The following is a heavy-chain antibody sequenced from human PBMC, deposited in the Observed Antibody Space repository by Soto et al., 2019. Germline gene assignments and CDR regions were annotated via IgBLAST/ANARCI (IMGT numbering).Heavy chain of an antibody. CDR2: ISSSSSYI. Sequence: GGSLRLSCAASGFTFSSYSMNWVRQAPGKGLEWVSSISSSSSYIYYADSVNGRFTISRDNAKNSLYLQMNSLRAEDTAVYYCARESSELGRLDYYYYMDVWGKGTTVTVSS. J-gene: IGHJ6*03. D-gene: IGHD1-26*01. V-gene: IGHV3-21*01. CDR3: ARESSELGRLDYYYYMDV. CDR1: GFTFSSYS.